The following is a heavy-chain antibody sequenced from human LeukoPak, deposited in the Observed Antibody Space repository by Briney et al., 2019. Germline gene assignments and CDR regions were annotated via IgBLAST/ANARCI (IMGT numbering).Heavy chain of an antibody. CDR2: TYYRSTWYN. D-gene: IGHD4-17*01. CDR3: ARENTTVYSPAFDS. J-gene: IGHJ4*02. CDR1: GDSVSSNSVT. V-gene: IGHV6-1*01. Sequence: PSQTLSLTCAISGDSVSSNSVTWNWIRQSPSRGLEWLGRTYYRSTWYNDYAVSVRGRITVNPDTAKNQFSLHLNSVTPEDTAVYSCARENTTVYSPAFDSGGQGPLVPVSS.